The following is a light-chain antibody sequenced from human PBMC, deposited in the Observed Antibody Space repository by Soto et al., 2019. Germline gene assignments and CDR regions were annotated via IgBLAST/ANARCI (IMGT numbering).Light chain of an antibody. V-gene: IGKV3-11*01. Sequence: IVLTQSPATLSLSPGERAPLSCRASQSVSRYVAWYQQKPGQAPRLLIYDASNRATGIPARFSGSGSGTDFTLTISSLEPEDFAVYYCQQRSNWPITFGQGTRLEIK. CDR1: QSVSRY. CDR3: QQRSNWPIT. J-gene: IGKJ5*01. CDR2: DAS.